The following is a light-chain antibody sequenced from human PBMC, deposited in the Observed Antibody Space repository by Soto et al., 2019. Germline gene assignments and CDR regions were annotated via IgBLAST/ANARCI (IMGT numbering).Light chain of an antibody. CDR3: SSYTSSNTWV. Sequence: QSALTQPASVSGSPGQSITISCTGTSSDVSGYTSVSWYQQHPGKAPKLMIYEVSSRPSGVSNRFSGSKSGNTASLTISGLQPEDEADYYCSSYTSSNTWVFGGGTKLTVL. V-gene: IGLV2-14*01. J-gene: IGLJ3*02. CDR2: EVS. CDR1: SSDVSGYTS.